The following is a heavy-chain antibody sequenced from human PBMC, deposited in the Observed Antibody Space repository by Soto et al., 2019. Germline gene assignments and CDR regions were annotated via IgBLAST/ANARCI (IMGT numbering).Heavy chain of an antibody. J-gene: IGHJ4*02. CDR2: IYSGGGT. D-gene: IGHD3-10*01. CDR3: AREGGSYGPFDC. Sequence: EVRLVETGGGLIQPGGSLRLSCAASGFSVSNKYMNWVRQAPGTGLEWVSVIYSGGGTYYAESVKGRFTISRDNSKNTLYLQMNTLRAEDTAVYYCAREGGSYGPFDCWGQGTLVTVSA. CDR1: GFSVSNKY. V-gene: IGHV3-53*02.